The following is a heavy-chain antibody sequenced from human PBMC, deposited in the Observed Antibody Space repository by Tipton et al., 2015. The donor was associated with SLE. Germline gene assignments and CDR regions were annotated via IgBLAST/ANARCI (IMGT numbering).Heavy chain of an antibody. D-gene: IGHD6-19*01. Sequence: SLRLSCAASGFTVSSNYMSWVRQAPGKGLEWVSVIYSGGSTYYADSVKGRFTISRRNSKNTLYLQMNSLRAEDTAVYYCARASSGWYLDIWGQGTMVTVSS. V-gene: IGHV3-53*04. J-gene: IGHJ3*02. CDR1: GFTVSSNY. CDR2: IYSGGST. CDR3: ARASSGWYLDI.